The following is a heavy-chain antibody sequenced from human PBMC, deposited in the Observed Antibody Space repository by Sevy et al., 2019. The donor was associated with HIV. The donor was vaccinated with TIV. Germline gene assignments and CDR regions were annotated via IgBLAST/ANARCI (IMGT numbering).Heavy chain of an antibody. CDR3: ARDLPPSATTVAHFDN. J-gene: IGHJ4*02. CDR2: ISNSGSAL. D-gene: IGHD4-4*01. Sequence: GGSLRLSCAASGFIFSSYEMNWVRQAPGKGLEWISYISNSGSALYYSDSVKGRFTISRDNAMNSLYLQMNSLRAEDTAVYYCARDLPPSATTVAHFDNWGQGTLVTVSS. CDR1: GFIFSSYE. V-gene: IGHV3-48*03.